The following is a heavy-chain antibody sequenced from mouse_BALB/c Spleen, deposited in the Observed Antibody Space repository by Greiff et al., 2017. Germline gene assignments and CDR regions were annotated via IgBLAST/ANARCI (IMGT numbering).Heavy chain of an antibody. V-gene: IGHV5-12-1*01. CDR2: ISSGGGST. Sequence: DVMLVESGGGLVKPGGSLKLSCAASGFAFSSYDMSWVRQTPEKRLEWVAYISSGGGSTYYPDTVKGRFTISRDNAKNTLYLQMSSLKSEDTAMYYCARHPHYYGSSADYWGQGTSVTVSS. CDR1: GFAFSSYD. J-gene: IGHJ4*01. D-gene: IGHD1-1*01. CDR3: ARHPHYYGSSADY.